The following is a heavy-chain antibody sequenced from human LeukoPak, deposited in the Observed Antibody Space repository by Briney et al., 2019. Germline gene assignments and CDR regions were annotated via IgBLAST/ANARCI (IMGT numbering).Heavy chain of an antibody. CDR2: MNPNSGNT. V-gene: IGHV1-8*01. CDR1: GYTFTSYD. Sequence: ASVTVSCTASGYTFTSYDINWVRQAPGQGLEWMGWMNPNSGNTGYAQKFQGRVTMTRNTSISTAYMELSSLRSEDTAVYYCARADDVVVVAATGVDYWGQGTLVTVSS. D-gene: IGHD2-15*01. CDR3: ARADDVVVVAATGVDY. J-gene: IGHJ4*02.